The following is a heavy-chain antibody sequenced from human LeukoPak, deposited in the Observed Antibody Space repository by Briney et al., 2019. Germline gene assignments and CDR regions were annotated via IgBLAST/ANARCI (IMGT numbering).Heavy chain of an antibody. CDR2: INPNRGGT. V-gene: IGHV1-2*02. J-gene: IGHJ4*02. D-gene: IGHD3-10*01. CDR1: GWIFTGYY. Sequence: ASVTVSFMSSGWIFTGYYMHGLRQPPCQGLAWMECINPNRGGTSYAQKFQGRVTMTRDKSISTAYMELSRLRSGDKAVYYWARGGEVDYFHYWGQGTVVTVP. CDR3: ARGGEVDYFHY.